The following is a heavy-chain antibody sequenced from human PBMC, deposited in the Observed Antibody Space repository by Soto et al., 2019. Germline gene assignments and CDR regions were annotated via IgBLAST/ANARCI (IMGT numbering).Heavy chain of an antibody. D-gene: IGHD3-10*01. V-gene: IGHV6-1*01. CDR1: GDSVSSNSAA. Sequence: SQTLSLTCAILGDSVSSNSAAWNWIRQSPSRGLEWLGRTYHRSRWYNDYAVSVRGRLTINPDTSKNQFSLHLNSVTPEDTAIYYCARSNGDPDYWGQGTLVTVSS. CDR3: ARSNGDPDY. J-gene: IGHJ4*02. CDR2: TYHRSRWYN.